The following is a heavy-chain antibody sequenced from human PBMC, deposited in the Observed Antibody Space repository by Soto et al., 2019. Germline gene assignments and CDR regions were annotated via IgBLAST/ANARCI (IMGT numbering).Heavy chain of an antibody. J-gene: IGHJ4*02. CDR3: VRGYSYWFDY. CDR1: GRSISSSSYY. V-gene: IGHV4-61*05. Sequence: SETLSLTCTASGRSISSSSYYWGWIRQPPGKGLEWIGYIYYSGSTYYNPSLKSRVTISVDTSKNQFSLKLSSVTAADTDVYYCVRGYSYWFDYWGRGALVTVS. D-gene: IGHD5-18*01. CDR2: IYYSGST.